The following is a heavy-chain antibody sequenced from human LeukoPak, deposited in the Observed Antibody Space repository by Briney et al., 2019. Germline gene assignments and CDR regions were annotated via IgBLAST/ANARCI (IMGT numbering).Heavy chain of an antibody. CDR2: IYHSGST. V-gene: IGHV4-4*02. D-gene: IGHD3-16*02. J-gene: IGHJ4*02. Sequence: SGTLSLTCAVSGGSISSSNWWSWVRQPPGKGLEWIGEIYHSGSTNYNPSLKSRVTISVDTSKNQFSLKLSSVTAADTAVYYCARGAYDYVWGSYRYTQPRALDYWGQGTLVTVSS. CDR3: ARGAYDYVWGSYRYTQPRALDY. CDR1: GGSISSSNW.